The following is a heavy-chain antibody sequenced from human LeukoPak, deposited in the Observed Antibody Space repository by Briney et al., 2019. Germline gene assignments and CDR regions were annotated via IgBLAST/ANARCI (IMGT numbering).Heavy chain of an antibody. CDR1: GGSISSSSYY. CDR2: IYYSRST. D-gene: IGHD5-18*01. Sequence: PSDTLSLTCTVSGGSISSSSYYWGWIRQPPGKGLEWTGSIYYSRSTYYNPSLKRRVTISVDTSKNQFSLKLSSVTAADTAVYYCASYSYGYKEFDYWGQGTLVTVSS. V-gene: IGHV4-39*07. CDR3: ASYSYGYKEFDY. J-gene: IGHJ4*02.